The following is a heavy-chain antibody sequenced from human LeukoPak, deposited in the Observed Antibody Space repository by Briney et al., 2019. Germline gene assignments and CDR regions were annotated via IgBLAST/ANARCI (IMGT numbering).Heavy chain of an antibody. J-gene: IGHJ4*02. V-gene: IGHV1-2*02. D-gene: IGHD3-16*02. CDR1: GYTFTGYY. CDR3: ARARQRLGELSALDY. Sequence: ASVKVSCKASGYTFTGYYIHWVRQAPGQGLEWMGWINPNSGGTNYAQKFQGRVTVARDTSIRTAYMELSRLRSDDTAVYYCARARQRLGELSALDYWGQGTLVTVSS. CDR2: INPNSGGT.